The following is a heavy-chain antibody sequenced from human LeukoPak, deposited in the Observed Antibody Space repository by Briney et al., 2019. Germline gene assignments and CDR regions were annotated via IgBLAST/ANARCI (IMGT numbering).Heavy chain of an antibody. V-gene: IGHV4-61*01. CDR1: RGSISSGNYY. CDR3: ARRYIVVSTYNWFDP. J-gene: IGHJ5*02. CDR2: IYYSGST. Sequence: PSETLSLTCTVSRGSISSGNYYWSWIRQPPGKGLEWIGYIYYSGSTNYNPSLKSRVTISVDTSKNQFSLKLSSVTAADTAVYYCARRYIVVSTYNWFDPWGQGTLVTVSS. D-gene: IGHD3-22*01.